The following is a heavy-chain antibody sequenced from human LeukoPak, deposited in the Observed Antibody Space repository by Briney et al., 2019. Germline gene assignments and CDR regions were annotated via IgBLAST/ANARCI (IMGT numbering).Heavy chain of an antibody. CDR2: ISYDGSNK. Sequence: PGRSLRLSCAASGFTFSSYAMHWVRQAPGKGLEWVAVISYDGSNKYYADSVKGRFTISRDNSKNTLYLQMNSLRAEDTAVYYCARGGYSGSPPFGYWGQGTLVTVSS. CDR1: GFTFSSYA. J-gene: IGHJ4*02. CDR3: ARGGYSGSPPFGY. D-gene: IGHD1-26*01. V-gene: IGHV3-30-3*01.